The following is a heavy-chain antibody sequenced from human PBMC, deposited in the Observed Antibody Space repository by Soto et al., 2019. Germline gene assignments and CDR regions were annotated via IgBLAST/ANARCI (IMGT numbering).Heavy chain of an antibody. Sequence: ASVKVFYESSVFMFYFYVIYWMQQATGRGLEWMRWINPNSGNTGYAQTLQGRVTMTWDTSISTAYMELSSLRFEDTAMYYCARGHISSTKNWLDPWGQGTLVTVSS. CDR2: INPNSGNT. J-gene: IGHJ5*02. V-gene: IGHV1-8*02. CDR3: ARGHISSTKNWLDP. CDR1: VFMFYFYV. D-gene: IGHD6-6*01.